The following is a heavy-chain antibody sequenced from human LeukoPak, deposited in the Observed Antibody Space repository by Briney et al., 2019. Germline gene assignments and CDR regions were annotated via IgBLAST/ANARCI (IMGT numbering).Heavy chain of an antibody. Sequence: PGGFLRLSCAASGFSVSSTYMSWVRQAPGKGLEWVSVIYSGGTTYYADSVKGRFTISRDSSKSTLCLQMNSLRAEDTAVYYCARAHCRSTSCYYGDAFDIWGQGTMVTVSS. D-gene: IGHD2-2*01. CDR2: IYSGGTT. J-gene: IGHJ3*02. CDR1: GFSVSSTY. CDR3: ARAHCRSTSCYYGDAFDI. V-gene: IGHV3-53*01.